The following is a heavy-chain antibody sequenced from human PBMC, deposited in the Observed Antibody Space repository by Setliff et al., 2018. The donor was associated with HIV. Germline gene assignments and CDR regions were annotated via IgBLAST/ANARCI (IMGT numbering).Heavy chain of an antibody. CDR1: RSTFNSHT. V-gene: IGHV1-69*02. CDR2: SIPILGVA. Sequence: SVKVSCQASRSTFNSHTINWVRQAPGQGLDWMGRSIPILGVADYAQKFQGRVTFTADRSTSTAYMELSSLRSEDTAVYYCARVNSDAFDVWGQGTKVTVSS. CDR3: ARVNSDAFDV. J-gene: IGHJ3*01.